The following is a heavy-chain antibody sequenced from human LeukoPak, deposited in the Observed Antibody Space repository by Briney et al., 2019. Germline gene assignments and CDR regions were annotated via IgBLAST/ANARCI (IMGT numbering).Heavy chain of an antibody. J-gene: IGHJ4*02. Sequence: GGSLRLSCVASGFTFSNAWMSWVRHIPGKGLEWVGRIKSRTDGGTTDYAAPVKGRFTISRDDSENTMYLQMNSLKTEDTAVYYCTGSGTYYNLLVREDYWGQGTLVTVSS. V-gene: IGHV3-15*01. CDR2: IKSRTDGGTT. D-gene: IGHD3-10*01. CDR1: GFTFSNAW. CDR3: TGSGTYYNLLVREDY.